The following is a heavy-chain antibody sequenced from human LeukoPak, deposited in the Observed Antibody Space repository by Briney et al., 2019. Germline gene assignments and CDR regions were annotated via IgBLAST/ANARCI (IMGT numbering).Heavy chain of an antibody. J-gene: IGHJ5*02. CDR1: GGSFSGYY. Sequence: PSETLSLTCAVYGGSFSGYYWSWIRQPPGKGLEWIGEINHSGSTNYNPSLKGRVTISVDTSKNQFSLKLSSVTAADTAVYYCARRKLILWFGDFFDPWGQGTLVTVSS. CDR2: INHSGST. CDR3: ARRKLILWFGDFFDP. D-gene: IGHD3-10*01. V-gene: IGHV4-34*01.